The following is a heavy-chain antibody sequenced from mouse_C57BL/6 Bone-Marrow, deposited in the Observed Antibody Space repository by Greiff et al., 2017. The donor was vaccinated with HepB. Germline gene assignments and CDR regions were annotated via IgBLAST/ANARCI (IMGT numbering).Heavy chain of an antibody. Sequence: QVQLQQSGAELVKPGASVKISCKASGYAFSSYWMNWVKQRPGKGLEWIGQIYPGDGDTNYNGKFKGKATLTADKSSSTAYMQLSSLTSEDSAVYFCERYGNYVFYFDYWGQGTTLTVSS. D-gene: IGHD2-1*01. CDR3: ERYGNYVFYFDY. V-gene: IGHV1-80*01. J-gene: IGHJ2*01. CDR1: GYAFSSYW. CDR2: IYPGDGDT.